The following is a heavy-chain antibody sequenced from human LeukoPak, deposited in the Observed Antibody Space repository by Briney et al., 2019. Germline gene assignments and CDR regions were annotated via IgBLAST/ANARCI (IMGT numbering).Heavy chain of an antibody. CDR3: AKNDSWYSLFVY. V-gene: IGHV3-23*01. Sequence: GGSLILSCAASGFTFSSYAMSWVRQAPGKGLEWVSATSGSDGSTYYADSVKGRFTISRANSKNTLYLQMNSLRAQDTAVYDYAKNDSWYSLFVYRGERNLVTVSS. CDR2: TSGSDGST. CDR1: GFTFSSYA. D-gene: IGHD6-13*01. J-gene: IGHJ4*02.